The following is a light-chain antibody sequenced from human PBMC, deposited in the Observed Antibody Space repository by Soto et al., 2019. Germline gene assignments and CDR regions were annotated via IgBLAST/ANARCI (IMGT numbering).Light chain of an antibody. CDR3: QQYGSSSWT. V-gene: IGKV3-20*01. CDR1: QSVSSSY. J-gene: IGKJ1*01. CDR2: GAS. Sequence: EIVLTQSPGTLSLSPGERATLSCRASQSVSSSYLAWYQQKPGQAPRLLIYGASSRATGIPDRFSGSGSGTDFTLTNSRLDPEDFAVYYCQQYGSSSWTFGQGTTVEIK.